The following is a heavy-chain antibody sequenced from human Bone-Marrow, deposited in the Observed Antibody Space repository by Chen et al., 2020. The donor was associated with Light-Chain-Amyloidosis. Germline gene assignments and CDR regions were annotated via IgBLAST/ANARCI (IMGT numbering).Heavy chain of an antibody. CDR1: GFTFSLYG. CDR2: ITGGGTSI. CDR3: ARSPYSTVAPYYYGMDL. V-gene: IGHV3-21*01. Sequence: EVPLVESGGGLVKPGGSLRLSCAASGFTFSLYGMHWVRQAPGKGLEWVSSITGGGTSISYADSGRGRFTSSGANARSSLYLQMNSLSGEDTGVYYCARSPYSTVAPYYYGMDLWGQGIAVTVSS. D-gene: IGHD6-13*01. J-gene: IGHJ6*02.